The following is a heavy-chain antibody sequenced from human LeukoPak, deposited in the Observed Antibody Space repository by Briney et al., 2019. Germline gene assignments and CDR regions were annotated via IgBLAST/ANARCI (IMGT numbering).Heavy chain of an antibody. J-gene: IGHJ4*02. D-gene: IGHD3-10*01. CDR1: GFTFSSYG. Sequence: PGGSLRLSCAASGFTFSSYGMHWVRQSPGKGLEWVAVISYDGSNKYYADSVKGRFTISRDKTKNTLYLQMNSLRAEDTAVYYCAKAQNGSGSYAFDYWGQGTLVTVSS. CDR3: AKAQNGSGSYAFDY. CDR2: ISYDGSNK. V-gene: IGHV3-30*19.